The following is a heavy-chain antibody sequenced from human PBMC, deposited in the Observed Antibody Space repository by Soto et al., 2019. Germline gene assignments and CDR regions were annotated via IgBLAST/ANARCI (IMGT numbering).Heavy chain of an antibody. D-gene: IGHD2-2*03. J-gene: IGHJ6*02. V-gene: IGHV4-61*01. Sequence: PSETLSLTCTVSGGSVSSGSYYWSWIRQPPGKGLEWIGYIYYSGSTNYNPSLKSRVTISVDTSKNQFSLKLSSVTAADTAVYYCATVTVEMDKIAYYYYYGMDVWGQGTTVTVSS. CDR2: IYYSGST. CDR3: ATVTVEMDKIAYYYYYGMDV. CDR1: GGSVSSGSYY.